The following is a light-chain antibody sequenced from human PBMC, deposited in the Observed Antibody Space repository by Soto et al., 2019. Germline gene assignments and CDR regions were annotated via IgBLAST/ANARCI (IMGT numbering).Light chain of an antibody. CDR1: HNIGTY. V-gene: IGKV1-39*01. J-gene: IGKJ2*01. CDR3: QESYIAPFT. CDR2: GTS. Sequence: DIQVTQSPSSLSASVGDRVTITCRASHNIGTYLNWFQQEPGKAPKPQSYGTSNLLSGVPSRFSGSGSGTDFTLTINSQQPEDFATYDCQESYIAPFTFGQGTKLEIK.